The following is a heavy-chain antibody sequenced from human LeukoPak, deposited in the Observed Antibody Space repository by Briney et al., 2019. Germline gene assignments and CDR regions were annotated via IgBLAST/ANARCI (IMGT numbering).Heavy chain of an antibody. CDR1: GGSISSCY. D-gene: IGHD6-13*01. V-gene: IGHV4-59*01. Sequence: SETLSLTCTVSGGSISSCYWSWIRQPPGKGLEWIGYIYYSGSTNYNPSLKSRVTISVDTSKNQFSLKLSSVTAADTAVYYCARGPGYSSSWYYDYWGQGTLVTVSS. J-gene: IGHJ4*02. CDR2: IYYSGST. CDR3: ARGPGYSSSWYYDY.